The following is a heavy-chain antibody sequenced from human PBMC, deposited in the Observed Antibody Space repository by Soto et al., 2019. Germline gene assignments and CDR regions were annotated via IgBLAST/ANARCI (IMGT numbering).Heavy chain of an antibody. Sequence: SETLTLTCTVSGVSTSTPGYSWSWIRQPPGKAPEWIGYVDHNGNAYPKPSLNSRVTISLDGAKNQYSLKMTSVTAADTGLYYCAARPYYYGLDVWGQGTTVTVSS. J-gene: IGHJ6*02. D-gene: IGHD3-10*01. V-gene: IGHV4-30-2*01. CDR2: VDHNGNA. CDR1: GVSTSTPGYS. CDR3: AARPYYYGLDV.